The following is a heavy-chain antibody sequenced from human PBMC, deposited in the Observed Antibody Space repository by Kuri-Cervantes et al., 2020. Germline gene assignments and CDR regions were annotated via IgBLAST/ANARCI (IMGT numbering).Heavy chain of an antibody. D-gene: IGHD3-9*01. CDR1: GGSISSSSYY. CDR3: AIQYSAISGWFDP. V-gene: IGHV4-39*07. Sequence: SETLSLTCTVSGGSISSSSYYWGWIRQPPGKGLEWIGEINHSGSTNYNPSLKSRVTISVDTSKNQFSLKLSSVTAADTAVYYCAIQYSAISGWFDPWGQGTLVTVSS. CDR2: INHSGST. J-gene: IGHJ5*02.